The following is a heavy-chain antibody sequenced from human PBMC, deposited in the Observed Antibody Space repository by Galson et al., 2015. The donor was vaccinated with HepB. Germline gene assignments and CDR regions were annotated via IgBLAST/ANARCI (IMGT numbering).Heavy chain of an antibody. CDR1: GGTFGSYA. CDR2: IIPIFGTA. V-gene: IGHV1-69*06. D-gene: IGHD2-8*01. Sequence: SVKVSCKASGGTFGSYAISWVRQAPGQGLEWMGGIIPIFGTANYAQKFQGRVTITADKSTSTAYMELSSLRSEDTAVYYCARWGPYCTNAEILHAWGCYGMDVWGQGTTVTVSS. CDR3: ARWGPYCTNAEILHAWGCYGMDV. J-gene: IGHJ6*02.